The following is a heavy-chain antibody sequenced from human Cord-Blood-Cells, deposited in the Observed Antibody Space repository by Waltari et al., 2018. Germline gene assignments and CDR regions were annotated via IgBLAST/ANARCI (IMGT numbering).Heavy chain of an antibody. D-gene: IGHD7-27*01. CDR1: GGSLSSSNW. CDR2: IYHSGST. V-gene: IGHV4-4*02. J-gene: IGHJ2*01. Sequence: VQLQASGPGLVKPSGTLSLTCAVSGGSLSSSNWWCWVRQPPGKGLEWIGEIYHSGSTNYNPSLKSRVTISVDKSKNQFSLKLSSVTAADTAMYYCARFGLTGDGYFDLWGRGTLVTVSS. CDR3: ARFGLTGDGYFDL.